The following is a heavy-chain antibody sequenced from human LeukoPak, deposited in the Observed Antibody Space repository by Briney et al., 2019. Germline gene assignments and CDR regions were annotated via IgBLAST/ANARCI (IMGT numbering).Heavy chain of an antibody. J-gene: IGHJ3*02. Sequence: SETLSLTCTVSGGSISSGDYYWSWIRQPPGKGLEWIGYIYYSGSTYYNPSLKSRVTISVDTSKNQFSLKLSSVTAADTAVYYCARVVGATWKRAFDIWGQGTMVTVSS. CDR2: IYYSGST. CDR1: GGSISSGDYY. CDR3: ARVVGATWKRAFDI. V-gene: IGHV4-30-4*08. D-gene: IGHD1-26*01.